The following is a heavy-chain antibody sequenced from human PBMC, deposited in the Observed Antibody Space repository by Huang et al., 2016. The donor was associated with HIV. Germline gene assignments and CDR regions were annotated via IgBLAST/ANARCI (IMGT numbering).Heavy chain of an antibody. D-gene: IGHD6-13*01. CDR2: VYRRGST. CDR3: ASQHIGAAATWF. V-gene: IGHV4-39*01. Sequence: QLQLQESGPGQVKPSETLSLTCTVSGDFISSTNYYWGWIRQSPGKGLEWVGGVYRRGSTNYNPSLKSRVTLSVDTSRNQFSLRLNSVTAADTAVYYCASQHIGAAATWFWGRGTQVAVSS. CDR1: GDFISSTNYY. J-gene: IGHJ4*02.